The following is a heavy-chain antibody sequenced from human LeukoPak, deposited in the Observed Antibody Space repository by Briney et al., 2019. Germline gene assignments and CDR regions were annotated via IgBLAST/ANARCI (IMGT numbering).Heavy chain of an antibody. CDR3: AASPLAVAGLDY. CDR2: ISYDGSNK. J-gene: IGHJ4*02. Sequence: QSGGSLRLSCAASGFTFSSYGMHWVRQAPDKGLEWVAVISYDGSNKYYADSVKGRFTISRDNSKNTLYLQMNSLRAEDTAVYYCAASPLAVAGLDYWGQGTLVTVSS. V-gene: IGHV3-30*03. CDR1: GFTFSSYG. D-gene: IGHD6-19*01.